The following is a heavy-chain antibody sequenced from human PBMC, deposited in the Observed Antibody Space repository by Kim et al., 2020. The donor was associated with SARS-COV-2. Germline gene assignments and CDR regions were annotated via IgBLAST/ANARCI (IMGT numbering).Heavy chain of an antibody. CDR3: ARDHGYSYGYVWDY. D-gene: IGHD5-18*01. J-gene: IGHJ4*02. CDR2: IYYTGST. Sequence: SETLSLTCTVSGGSISSYYWSWIRQPPGKGLEWIGYIYYTGSTNYNPSLKSRVTISVDTSKNQFSLKLSSVTAADTAVYYCARDHGYSYGYVWDYWGQGT. CDR1: GGSISSYY. V-gene: IGHV4-59*13.